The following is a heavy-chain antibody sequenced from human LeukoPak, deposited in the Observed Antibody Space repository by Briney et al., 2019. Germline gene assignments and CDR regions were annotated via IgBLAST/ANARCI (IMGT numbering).Heavy chain of an antibody. J-gene: IGHJ4*02. D-gene: IGHD2-2*01. CDR3: GRDPAAVPAGF. V-gene: IGHV4-34*01. Sequence: SETLSLTCAVYGGFFSDDYWGWIRQPPGKGLEWIGSIYHSGITHYNPSLKSRLTISIDTSKNSFSLKLTSVTAADTAVYYCGRDPAAVPAGFWGQGTLVTVSS. CDR1: GGFFSDDY. CDR2: IYHSGIT.